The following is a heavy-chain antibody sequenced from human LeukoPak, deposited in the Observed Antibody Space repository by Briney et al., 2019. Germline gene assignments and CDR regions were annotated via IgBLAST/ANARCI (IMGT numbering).Heavy chain of an antibody. V-gene: IGHV3-7*01. Sequence: PGGSLRLSCAPSGFSFRTNWISWVPRAPGKGRGWVANIKQDGSEKHYVDSVKGRFTISRDNAKNSLYLQMSSLRVEDTAVYYCVRSQYSSSSWGQGTLVTVSS. CDR3: VRSQYSSSS. CDR1: GFSFRTNW. D-gene: IGHD6-13*01. CDR2: IKQDGSEK. J-gene: IGHJ5*02.